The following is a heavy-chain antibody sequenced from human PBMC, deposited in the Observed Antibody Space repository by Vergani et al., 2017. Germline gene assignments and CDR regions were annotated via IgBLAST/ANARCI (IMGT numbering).Heavy chain of an antibody. Sequence: QVQLVQSGAEVKKPGASVKVSCKASGYSFTSYYMHWVRQAPGQGLEWMGIINPSGGSTSYAQKFQGRVTMTRDTSTSTVYMELSSLRSEDTAVYYCARVKGYCSSTSCQRPFDYWGQGTLVTVSS. CDR1: GYSFTSYY. D-gene: IGHD2-2*01. CDR2: INPSGGST. CDR3: ARVKGYCSSTSCQRPFDY. J-gene: IGHJ4*02. V-gene: IGHV1-46*03.